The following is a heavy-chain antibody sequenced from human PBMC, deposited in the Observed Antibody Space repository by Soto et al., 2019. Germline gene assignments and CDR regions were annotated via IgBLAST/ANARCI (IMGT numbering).Heavy chain of an antibody. J-gene: IGHJ4*02. CDR3: AARNIVAPY. V-gene: IGHV3-66*01. D-gene: IGHD5-12*01. Sequence: EVQLVESGGGLVQPGESLRLSCAASGFTVSSNYMSWVRQAPGKGLEWVSLIYSGGTTDYADSVKGRFTISRDNSKNTLYLQMNSVRAEDTAVYYCAARNIVAPYWGQGTLVTVSS. CDR2: IYSGGTT. CDR1: GFTVSSNY.